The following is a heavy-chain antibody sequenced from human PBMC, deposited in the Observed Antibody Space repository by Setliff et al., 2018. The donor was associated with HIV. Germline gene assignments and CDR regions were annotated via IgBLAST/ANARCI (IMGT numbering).Heavy chain of an antibody. Sequence: SETLSLTCTVSGGSISSGGYYWTWIRQPAGKGLEWIGHISTSGSTNYNPSLKSRVAISVDSSKNQFSLRLSSVTAADTAVYYCASGRYYDFWSGFDYYFDYWGQGTLVTVSS. D-gene: IGHD3-3*01. CDR1: GGSISSGGYY. J-gene: IGHJ4*02. V-gene: IGHV4-61*09. CDR2: ISTSGST. CDR3: ASGRYYDFWSGFDYYFDY.